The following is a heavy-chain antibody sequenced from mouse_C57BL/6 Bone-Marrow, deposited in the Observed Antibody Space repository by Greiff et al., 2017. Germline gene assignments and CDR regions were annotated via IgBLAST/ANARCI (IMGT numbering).Heavy chain of an antibody. Sequence: EVNLVESGGGLVQSGRSLRLSCATSGFTFSDFYMEWVRQAPGKGLEWIAASRNNANDYTTEYSASVKGRFIVSRDTSQSILYLQMNALRAEDTAIYYCARVPYYYGSSPSYWYFDVWGTGTTVTVSS. V-gene: IGHV7-1*01. D-gene: IGHD1-1*01. CDR1: GFTFSDFY. CDR3: ARVPYYYGSSPSYWYFDV. CDR2: SRNNANDYTT. J-gene: IGHJ1*03.